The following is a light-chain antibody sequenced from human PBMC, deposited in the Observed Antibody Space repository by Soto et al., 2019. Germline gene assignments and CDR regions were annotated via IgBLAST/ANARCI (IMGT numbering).Light chain of an antibody. CDR3: SSYAGTTTV. Sequence: QSVLTQPPSVSGAPGQRITISCTGSSSNIGAGYDVHWYQHLPGTAPKLLIFGNKNRPSGVPDRFSGSKSGTSASLAITGLQAEDEADYYCSSYAGTTTVFGGGTKVTVL. V-gene: IGLV1-40*01. CDR1: SSNIGAGYD. CDR2: GNK. J-gene: IGLJ2*01.